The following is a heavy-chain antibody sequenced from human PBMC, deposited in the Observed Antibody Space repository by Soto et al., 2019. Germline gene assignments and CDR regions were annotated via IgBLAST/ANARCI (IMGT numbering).Heavy chain of an antibody. D-gene: IGHD3-10*01. CDR2: ISYDGSNK. V-gene: IGHV3-30*18. J-gene: IGHJ4*02. Sequence: GGSLRLSCAASGFTFSSYGMHWVRQAPGKGLEWVAVISYDGSNKYYADSVKGRFTISRDNSKNTLYLQMNSLRAEDTAVYYCAKDIESPWSITMVRGVIHFDYWGQGTLVTVSS. CDR3: AKDIESPWSITMVRGVIHFDY. CDR1: GFTFSSYG.